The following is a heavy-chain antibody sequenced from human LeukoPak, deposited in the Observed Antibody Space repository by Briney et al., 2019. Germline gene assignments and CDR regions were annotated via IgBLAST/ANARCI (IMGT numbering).Heavy chain of an antibody. CDR2: ISYDGSNK. CDR1: GFTFSSYV. CDR3: AKGLGYSGYDLDY. Sequence: GGSLRLSCAASGFTFSSYVMHWVRQAPGKGLEWVAVISYDGSNKYYADSVKGRFTISRDNSKNTLYLQMNSLRAEDTAVYYCAKGLGYSGYDLDYWGQGTLVTVSS. V-gene: IGHV3-30*18. D-gene: IGHD5-12*01. J-gene: IGHJ4*02.